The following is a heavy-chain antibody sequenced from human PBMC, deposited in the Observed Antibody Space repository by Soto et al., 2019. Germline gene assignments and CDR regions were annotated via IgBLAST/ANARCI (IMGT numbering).Heavy chain of an antibody. Sequence: QVQLVESGGGVVQPGRSLRLSCAASGFTFSRYGIHWVRQAPGKGLEWVAVISYDGSNKYYADSVKGRFTISRDNSKNTLYPQMNGLRDEDRAVSYCATTLTGYSYGTSGTYYNGIDVWGQGTTVTVSS. J-gene: IGHJ6*02. V-gene: IGHV3-30*03. CDR2: ISYDGSNK. CDR1: GFTFSRYG. D-gene: IGHD5-18*01. CDR3: ATTLTGYSYGTSGTYYNGIDV.